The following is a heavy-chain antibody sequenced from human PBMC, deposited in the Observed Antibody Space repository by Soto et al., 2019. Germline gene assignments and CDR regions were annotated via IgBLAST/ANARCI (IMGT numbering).Heavy chain of an antibody. CDR1: GGSFSGYY. CDR3: ARDKITGLFDY. CDR2: INHSGST. V-gene: IGHV4-34*01. D-gene: IGHD2-8*02. Sequence: QVQLQQWGAGLLKPSETLSLTCAVSGGSFSGYYWTWIRQPPGTGLEWIGEINHSGSTNYNPSLKNRVTISVDTSKNHFSLKLTSVTAADTAVYYWARDKITGLFDYWGQGTLVTVSS. J-gene: IGHJ4*02.